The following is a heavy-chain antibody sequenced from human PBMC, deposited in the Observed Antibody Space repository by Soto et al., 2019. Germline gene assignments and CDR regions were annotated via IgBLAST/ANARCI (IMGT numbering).Heavy chain of an antibody. CDR1: GFTFSSYG. CDR2: IWYDGSNK. D-gene: IGHD6-13*01. CDR3: ARDPRIAAAGRGGYYYYGMDV. J-gene: IGHJ6*02. V-gene: IGHV3-33*01. Sequence: HPGGSLRLSCAASGFTFSSYGMHWVRQAPGKGLEWVAVIWYDGSNKYYADSVKGRFTISRDNSKNTLYLQMNSLRAEDTAVYYCARDPRIAAAGRGGYYYYGMDVWGQGTTVTVSS.